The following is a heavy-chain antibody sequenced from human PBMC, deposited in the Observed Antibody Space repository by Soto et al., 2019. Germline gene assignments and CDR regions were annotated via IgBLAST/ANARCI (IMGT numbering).Heavy chain of an antibody. CDR1: GFTFSNAW. J-gene: IGHJ6*02. CDR2: IKSKTDGGTT. Sequence: GGSLRLSCAASGFTFSNAWMNWVRQAPGKGLEWVGRIKSKTDGGTTDYAAPVKGRFTISRDDSKNTLYLQMNSLKTEDTAVYYCTTKSFTMVRGVISFHSYYYYYGMDVWGQGTTVTVSS. V-gene: IGHV3-15*07. D-gene: IGHD3-10*01. CDR3: TTKSFTMVRGVISFHSYYYYYGMDV.